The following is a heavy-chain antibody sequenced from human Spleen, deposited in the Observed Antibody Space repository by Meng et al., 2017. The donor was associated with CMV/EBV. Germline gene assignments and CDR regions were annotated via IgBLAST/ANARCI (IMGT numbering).Heavy chain of an antibody. CDR1: GGSISSSAYY. V-gene: IGHV4-39*07. CDR3: ATSGWFANYFAS. D-gene: IGHD6-19*01. CDR2: IYYSGAT. Sequence: SETLSLTCTVSGGSISSSAYYWGWIRQPPGKGLEWIGSIYYSGATYYNPSLKSRVTISLDTSKSQFSLNLSSVTAADTAMYYCATSGWFANYFASWGQGTLVTAPQ. J-gene: IGHJ4*02.